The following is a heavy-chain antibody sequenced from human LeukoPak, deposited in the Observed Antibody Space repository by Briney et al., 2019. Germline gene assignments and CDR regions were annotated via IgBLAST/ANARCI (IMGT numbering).Heavy chain of an antibody. Sequence: GGSLRLSCAASGFTFSSYAMSWVRQAPGKGLEWVSAISGSGGSTYYADSEKGRFTISRDNSKNTLYLQMNSLRAEDTAVYYCAKVRMITIFGVVITHHPDNYFDYWGQGTLVTVSS. J-gene: IGHJ4*02. CDR2: ISGSGGST. CDR1: GFTFSSYA. CDR3: AKVRMITIFGVVITHHPDNYFDY. D-gene: IGHD3-3*01. V-gene: IGHV3-23*01.